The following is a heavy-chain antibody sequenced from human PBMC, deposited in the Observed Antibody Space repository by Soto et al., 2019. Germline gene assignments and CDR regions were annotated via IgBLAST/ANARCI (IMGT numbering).Heavy chain of an antibody. D-gene: IGHD5-12*01. V-gene: IGHV3-30*03. J-gene: IGHJ4*02. CDR3: ASGEGQNGHDTRFDH. CDR2: IPYNGIDK. CDR1: GVTFTNHG. Sequence: QMHLVESGGGLVQPAMSLRLSCAVSGVTFTNHGIHWVRQAPGKGLEWVADIPYNGIDKWYVDSVKGRFTISRDNFGDKAYLQMNGLRPEDTAVYYCASGEGQNGHDTRFDHWGQGTLVTVSS.